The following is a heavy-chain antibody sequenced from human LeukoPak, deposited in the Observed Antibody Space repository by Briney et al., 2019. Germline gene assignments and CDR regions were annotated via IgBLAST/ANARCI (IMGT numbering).Heavy chain of an antibody. D-gene: IGHD2-21*02. CDR1: GGSFSGYY. J-gene: IGHJ4*02. CDR3: ARDRNDFDFDY. V-gene: IGHV4-34*01. CDR2: INHSGST. Sequence: SETLSLTCAVYGGSFSGYYWSWIRQPPGKGLEWIGEINHSGSTNYNPSLKSRVTISVDTSKNQFSLKLSSVTAADTAVYYCARDRNDFDFDYWGQGTLVTVSS.